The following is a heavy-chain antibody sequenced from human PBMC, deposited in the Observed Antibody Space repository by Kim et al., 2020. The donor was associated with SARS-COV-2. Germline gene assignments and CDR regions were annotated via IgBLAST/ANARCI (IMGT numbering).Heavy chain of an antibody. J-gene: IGHJ5*02. CDR1: GGSISSSSYY. V-gene: IGHV4-39*01. CDR3: ARSRGSTSSGGGWFDP. Sequence: SETLSLTCTVSGGSISSSSYYWGWIRQPPGKGLECIGSIYYSGSTYYNPSLKSRVTISVDTYKNQFSLKLSSVTAADTAVYYCARSRGSTSSGGGWFDPWGQGTLVTVSS. CDR2: IYYSGST. D-gene: IGHD2-2*01.